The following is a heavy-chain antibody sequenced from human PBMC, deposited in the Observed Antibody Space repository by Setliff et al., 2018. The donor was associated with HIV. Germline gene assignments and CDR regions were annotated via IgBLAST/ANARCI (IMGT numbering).Heavy chain of an antibody. J-gene: IGHJ6*03. CDR3: ARGRYRSRWYASDHYYIDV. CDR2: INHSGST. D-gene: IGHD6-13*01. V-gene: IGHV4-34*01. Sequence: SETLSLTCVVYGGSLSGYYWNWIRQPPGKGLEWIGEINHSGSTNYNPSLRSRVTISVDTSKNQFSLKLRSVTAADTALYYCARGRYRSRWYASDHYYIDVWGKGTTVTVSS. CDR1: GGSLSGYY.